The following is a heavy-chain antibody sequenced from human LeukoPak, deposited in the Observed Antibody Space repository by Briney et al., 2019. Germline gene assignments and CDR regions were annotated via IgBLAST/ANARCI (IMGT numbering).Heavy chain of an antibody. Sequence: SETLSLTCTVSGGSINYYYWSWIRQPPGKGLEYIGYIYSSGSTNYNPFLKSRVTMSVHTAKNQFSLKLSSVTDADTAVYYCARDSRYSDTSGYYYSHYYMDVWGKGTTVTVSS. J-gene: IGHJ6*03. V-gene: IGHV4-59*01. D-gene: IGHD3-22*01. CDR2: IYSSGST. CDR3: ARDSRYSDTSGYYYSHYYMDV. CDR1: GGSINYYY.